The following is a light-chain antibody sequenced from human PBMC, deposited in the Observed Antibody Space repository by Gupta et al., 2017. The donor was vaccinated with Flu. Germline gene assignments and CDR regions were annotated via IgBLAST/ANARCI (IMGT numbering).Light chain of an antibody. CDR3: AAGDDILHGVV. CDR2: NDG. CDR1: RSNIGSNT. V-gene: IGLV1-44*01. J-gene: IGLJ2*01. Sequence: QSVLTQPPSASGTPGQRVTISCSVSRSNIGSNTFNCHQQLPGTAPHLLIYNDGQRPSGVPDRVSGSKSGTSAALAISGIQAEDEADYYCAAGDDILHGVVFGGGTKLTV.